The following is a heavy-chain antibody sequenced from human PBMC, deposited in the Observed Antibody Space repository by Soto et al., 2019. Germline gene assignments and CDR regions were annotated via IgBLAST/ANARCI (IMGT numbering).Heavy chain of an antibody. J-gene: IGHJ4*02. CDR2: INYRGST. Sequence: SGSLCLTGVVGDSSISGGRWSWIRQPPGKGLECIVYINYRGSTNYYPSLKSRVTISVDTSKHQFSLKLSSVTAADTAVSYCARLGRYYQVLDSWGQGTLVTGS. V-gene: IGHV4-59*08. D-gene: IGHD2-15*01. CDR3: ARLGRYYQVLDS. CDR1: DSSISGGR.